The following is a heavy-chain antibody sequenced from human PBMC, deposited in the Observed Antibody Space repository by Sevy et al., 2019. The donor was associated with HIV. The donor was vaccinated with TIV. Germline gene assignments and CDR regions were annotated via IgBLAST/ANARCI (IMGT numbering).Heavy chain of an antibody. V-gene: IGHV3-48*01. CDR2: ISSSGSTI. D-gene: IGHD1-1*01. Sequence: GGSLRLSCSASGFTFSRSSMDWVRQAPGKGLEWVSYISSSGSTIYYTDSVKGRFTISRDNAKNSLYLQINSLRAEDTAVYFCARHFRGTGIDNWGQGTLVTVSS. CDR1: GFTFSRSS. CDR3: ARHFRGTGIDN. J-gene: IGHJ4*02.